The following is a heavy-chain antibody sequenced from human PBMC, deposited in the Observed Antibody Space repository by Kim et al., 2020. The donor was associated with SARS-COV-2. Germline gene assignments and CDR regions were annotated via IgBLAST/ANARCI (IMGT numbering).Heavy chain of an antibody. CDR1: GYSFDIYW. J-gene: IGHJ3*01. CDR2: IYPSDSDV. CDR3: ARRITLDSFDV. D-gene: IGHD3-10*01. V-gene: IGHV5-51*01. Sequence: GESLKISCKASGYSFDIYWIAWVRQMPGKGLEWMGIIYPSDSDVTYSPSFQGQVTMSADTSINTAYLQWTSLKASDTAMYYCARRITLDSFDVWGQGTMVTVSS.